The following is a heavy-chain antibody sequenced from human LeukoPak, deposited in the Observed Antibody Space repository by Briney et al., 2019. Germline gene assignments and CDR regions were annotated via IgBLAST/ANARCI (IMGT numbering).Heavy chain of an antibody. CDR2: ISAYNGNT. CDR1: GYTFTSYG. J-gene: IGHJ4*02. CDR3: ARVKLRKGYSYGLDY. Sequence: ASVKVSCKASGYTFTSYGISWVRQAPGQGLEWMGWISAYNGNTNYAQKLQGRVTMTTDTSTSTAYMELRSLRSDDTAVYYCARVKLRKGYSYGLDYWGQGTLVTVSS. V-gene: IGHV1-18*01. D-gene: IGHD5-18*01.